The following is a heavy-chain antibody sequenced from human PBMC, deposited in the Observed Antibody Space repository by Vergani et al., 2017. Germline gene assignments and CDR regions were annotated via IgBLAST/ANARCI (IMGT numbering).Heavy chain of an antibody. CDR1: GDTVISTDYH. CDR3: ASKRGACRAAYCHSYDF. V-gene: IGHV4-39*01. Sequence: QGQLQESGPGLVKPSGTLSLTCTVSGDTVISTDYHWGWIRQPPGKGLEWIGSMDYSGSTSYNPSLERRIPKSFETPKNQFSLRLASVTAADTALYYCASKRGACRAAYCHSYDFLGPGTLVGVSS. CDR2: MDYSGST. D-gene: IGHD2-15*01. J-gene: IGHJ4*02.